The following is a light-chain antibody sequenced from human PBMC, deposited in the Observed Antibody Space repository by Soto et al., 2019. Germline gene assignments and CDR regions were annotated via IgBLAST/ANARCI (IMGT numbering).Light chain of an antibody. Sequence: EVVMTQSPATLSASPGERVILSCRASQNIGSNLAWYQQRPGQAPRLLMYGASTRATETPARFSGSGSATDFTLTISSLQSEDFAVYYCQQYNNWPPYTFGQGTKLDIK. J-gene: IGKJ2*01. CDR3: QQYNNWPPYT. CDR2: GAS. V-gene: IGKV3-15*01. CDR1: QNIGSN.